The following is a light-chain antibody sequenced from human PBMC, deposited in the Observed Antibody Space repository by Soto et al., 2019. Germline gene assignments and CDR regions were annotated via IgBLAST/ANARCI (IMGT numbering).Light chain of an antibody. Sequence: EIVLTQSPGTLSLSSGERATLSCRASQSVSSSYSAWYQQKPGQAPSLLVYATSSRATGIPDRFSGSWSGTRFTLTISRLEPEHLAMYYCQPSGSSSFTFGQWTKLEIK. CDR2: ATS. CDR1: QSVSSSY. V-gene: IGKV3-20*01. J-gene: IGKJ2*01. CDR3: QPSGSSSFT.